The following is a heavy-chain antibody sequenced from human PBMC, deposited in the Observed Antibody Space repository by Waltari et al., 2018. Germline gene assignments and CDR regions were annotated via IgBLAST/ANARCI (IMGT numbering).Heavy chain of an antibody. Sequence: QVQLVQSRPQVKKPGASVKVSCKAFGYRFTDHFIHWLRQAPGQGFGWMGWINPNSGETNSAQKFQVRVSLTRDTSISTAYMEVNGLTSDDTAVYYCARGFYGDYVPDIWGQGTLVAVSS. CDR2: INPNSGET. CDR3: ARGFYGDYVPDI. CDR1: GYRFTDHF. V-gene: IGHV1-2*02. D-gene: IGHD4-17*01. J-gene: IGHJ4*02.